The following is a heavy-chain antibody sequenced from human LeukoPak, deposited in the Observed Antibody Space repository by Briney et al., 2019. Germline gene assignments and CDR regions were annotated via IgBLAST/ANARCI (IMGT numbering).Heavy chain of an antibody. V-gene: IGHV1-46*01. D-gene: IGHD2-15*01. CDR3: ARAGGYHDYGMDV. CDR1: GYTFTSYY. Sequence: ASVKVSCKTSGYTFTSYYVHWVRQAPGQGLEWMGIITPSGGNTTHSQKFQGRFTMTRDTSTSTVFMELSSLRSEDTAVYYCARAGGYHDYGMDVWGQGTTVTVSS. J-gene: IGHJ6*02. CDR2: ITPSGGNT.